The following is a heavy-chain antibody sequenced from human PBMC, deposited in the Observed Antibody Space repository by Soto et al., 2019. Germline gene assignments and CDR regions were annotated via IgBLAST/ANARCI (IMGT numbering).Heavy chain of an antibody. D-gene: IGHD1-26*01. CDR1: GGSISSSSYY. J-gene: IGHJ4*02. V-gene: IGHV4-39*01. CDR2: IYYSGST. CDR3: ATPFSGSYYGLDY. Sequence: SETLSLTCTVSGGSISSSSYYWGWIRQPPGKGLEWIGSIYYSGSTYYNPSLMSRVTISVDTSKNQFSLKLSSVTAADTAVYYCATPFSGSYYGLDYWGQGTLAPSPQ.